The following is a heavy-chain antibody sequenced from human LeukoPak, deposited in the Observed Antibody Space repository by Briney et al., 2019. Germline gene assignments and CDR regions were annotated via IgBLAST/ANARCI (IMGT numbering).Heavy chain of an antibody. CDR1: GFTVSSNY. CDR2: IYSGGST. V-gene: IGHV3-53*01. Sequence: AGGSLRLSCAASGFTVSSNYVSWVRQAPGKGLEWVSVIYSGGSTYYADSVKGRFTISRDNSKNTLYLQMNSLRAEDTAVYYCARTVYYGSVSYYFDYWGQGTLVTVSS. J-gene: IGHJ4*02. D-gene: IGHD3-10*01. CDR3: ARTVYYGSVSYYFDY.